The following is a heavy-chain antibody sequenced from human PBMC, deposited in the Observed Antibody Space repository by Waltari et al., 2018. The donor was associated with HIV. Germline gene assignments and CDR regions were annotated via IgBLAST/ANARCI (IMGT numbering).Heavy chain of an antibody. CDR3: VKDRGTFTMINEY. V-gene: IGHV3-30*18. D-gene: IGHD3-22*01. Sequence: VQLVESEGGVVQTGRSLRLTCAASGFPFTTPSMHWVRQAPGKGLEWVAVISYDGNNKNYADSVKGRFTISRDNSKNTLYLQMNSLRADDTALYYCVKDRGTFTMINEYWGQGTLVTVSS. J-gene: IGHJ4*02. CDR2: ISYDGNNK. CDR1: GFPFTTPS.